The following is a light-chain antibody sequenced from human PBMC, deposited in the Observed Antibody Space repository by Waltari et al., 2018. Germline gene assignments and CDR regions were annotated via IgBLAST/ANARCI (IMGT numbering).Light chain of an antibody. CDR3: CSYAGPSTWV. V-gene: IGLV2-23*01. CDR2: EAT. CDR1: ISGVVGFPL. J-gene: IGLJ3*02. Sequence: QSALTQPASVSGSPGQTITISCSVSISGVVGFPLVSWYQQHPGLAPKLIIYEATKRPSGVSERFSGSKSAGAASLTISGLQVDDEGEYFCCSYAGPSTWVFGGGTKLTVL.